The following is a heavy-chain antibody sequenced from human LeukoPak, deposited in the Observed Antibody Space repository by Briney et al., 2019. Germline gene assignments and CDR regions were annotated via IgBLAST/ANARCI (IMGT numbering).Heavy chain of an antibody. CDR1: GLPVSSNY. CDR3: AKDHEYDFWSGYFYY. D-gene: IGHD3-3*01. V-gene: IGHV3-23*01. Sequence: GGSLRLSCASSGLPVSSNYMSWVRQAPGKGLEWVSAISGSGGSTYYADSVKGRFTISRDNSKNTLYLQMNSLRAEDTAVYYCAKDHEYDFWSGYFYYWGQGTLVTVSS. CDR2: ISGSGGST. J-gene: IGHJ4*02.